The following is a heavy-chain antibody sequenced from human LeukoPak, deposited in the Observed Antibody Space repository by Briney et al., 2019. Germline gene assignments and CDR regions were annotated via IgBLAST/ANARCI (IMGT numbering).Heavy chain of an antibody. D-gene: IGHD3-16*01. CDR1: GGSFSGYY. V-gene: IGHV4-34*01. CDR3: ARGNGGVEDY. J-gene: IGHJ4*02. Sequence: SETLSLTCAVYGGSFSGYYWSWIRQPPGKGLEWIGEINHSGSTNYNPSLKSRVTISVDTTKNQFPLKLSSVTAADTAVYYCARGNGGVEDYWGPGILVTVSS. CDR2: INHSGST.